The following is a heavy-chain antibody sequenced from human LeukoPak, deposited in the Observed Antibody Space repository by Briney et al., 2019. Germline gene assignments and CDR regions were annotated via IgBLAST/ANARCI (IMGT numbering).Heavy chain of an antibody. J-gene: IGHJ3*02. CDR2: IYHSGST. Sequence: TLSLTCAVSGGSISSGGYSWSWIRQPPGKGLEWIGYIYHSGSTYYNPSLKSRVTISVDRSKNQFSLKLSSVTAADTAVYYCARGGYSGYDYDAFDIWGQGTMVTVSS. CDR1: GGSISSGGYS. V-gene: IGHV4-30-2*01. D-gene: IGHD5-12*01. CDR3: ARGGYSGYDYDAFDI.